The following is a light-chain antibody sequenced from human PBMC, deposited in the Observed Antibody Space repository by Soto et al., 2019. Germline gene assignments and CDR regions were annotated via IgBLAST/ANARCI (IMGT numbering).Light chain of an antibody. J-gene: IGLJ2*01. Sequence: QSALTQPPSASGSPGQSVTISCTGTSRDVGGYNYVSWYQQHPGKAPKLMIYEVNNRPSGVPDRFSGSKSGNTASLTVSGLEAEDDADYYCSAFAGSSTLFGGGTKVTVL. CDR3: SAFAGSSTL. CDR2: EVN. CDR1: SRDVGGYNY. V-gene: IGLV2-8*01.